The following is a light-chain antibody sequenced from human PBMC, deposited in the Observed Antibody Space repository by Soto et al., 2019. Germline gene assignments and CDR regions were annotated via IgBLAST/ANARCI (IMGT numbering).Light chain of an antibody. Sequence: EIVLTQSPGTLSLSPGERATLSCRASQSVTNNYLAWYQQRPGQAPRLLIYGASSRATGIPDRFSGSGSGTDFTLTISRLEPEDFAVYYCQPYGTSTWTFGQRTKVEIK. CDR1: QSVTNNY. CDR2: GAS. CDR3: QPYGTSTWT. J-gene: IGKJ1*01. V-gene: IGKV3-20*01.